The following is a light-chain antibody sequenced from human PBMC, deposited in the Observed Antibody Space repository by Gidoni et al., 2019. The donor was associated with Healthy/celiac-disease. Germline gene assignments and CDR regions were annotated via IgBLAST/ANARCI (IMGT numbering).Light chain of an antibody. CDR3: QQLNSYLGVT. Sequence: DIQLTQSPSFLSASVGDRVTITCRASQGISSYLAWYQQKPGKAPKLLIYAASTLQSGVPSRFSGSGSGTEFTLTISSLQPEDFATYYCQQLNSYLGVTFGPXTKVDIK. J-gene: IGKJ3*01. V-gene: IGKV1-9*01. CDR1: QGISSY. CDR2: AAS.